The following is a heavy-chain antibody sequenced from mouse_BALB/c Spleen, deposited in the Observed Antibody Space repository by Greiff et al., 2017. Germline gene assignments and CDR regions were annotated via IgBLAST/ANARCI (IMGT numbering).Heavy chain of an antibody. Sequence: EVQRVESGPELVKPGASVKISCKASGYTFTDYNMHWVKQSHGKSLEWIGYIYPYNGGTGYNQKFKSKATLTVDNSSSTAYMELRSLTSEDSAVYYCASPTTVVATDWYFDVWGAGTTVTVSS. J-gene: IGHJ1*01. CDR3: ASPTTVVATDWYFDV. D-gene: IGHD1-1*01. CDR2: IYPYNGGT. V-gene: IGHV1S29*02. CDR1: GYTFTDYN.